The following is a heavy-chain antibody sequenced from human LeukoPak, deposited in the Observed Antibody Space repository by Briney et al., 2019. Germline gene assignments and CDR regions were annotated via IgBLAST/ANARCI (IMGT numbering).Heavy chain of an antibody. V-gene: IGHV4-59*01. Sequence: SETLFLTCTVSGGSISSYYWSWIRQPPGKGLEWIGYIYYSGSTNYNPSLKSRVTISVDTSKNQFSLKLSSVTAADTAVYYCARRQDYTDAFDIWGQGTMVTVSS. CDR2: IYYSGST. J-gene: IGHJ3*02. CDR3: ARRQDYTDAFDI. D-gene: IGHD4-11*01. CDR1: GGSISSYY.